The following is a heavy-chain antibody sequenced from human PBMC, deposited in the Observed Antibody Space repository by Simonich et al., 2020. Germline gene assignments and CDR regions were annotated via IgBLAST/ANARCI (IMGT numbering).Heavy chain of an antibody. CDR3: ARSTTGTTAFDI. V-gene: IGHV1-18*01. J-gene: IGHJ3*02. CDR1: GYTFTSYG. CDR2: ISSYNGNT. D-gene: IGHD1-1*01. Sequence: QVQLVQSGAEVKKPGASVKVSCKASGYTFTSYGISWVRQAPGQGLEWMGWISSYNGNTNKEQTLQGRVTMTTDTSTSTAYMELRSLRSDDTAVYYCARSTTGTTAFDIWGQGTMVTVSS.